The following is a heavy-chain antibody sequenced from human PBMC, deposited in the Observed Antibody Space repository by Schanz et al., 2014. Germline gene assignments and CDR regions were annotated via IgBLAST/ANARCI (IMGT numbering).Heavy chain of an antibody. Sequence: QVQLQESGPGLVKPSETLSLTCTVSGGSISNYHWSWIRQPPGKGLEWIGNIYYSGSTNYNPSLTSRVTISVDTSKTPFSLRMTSVTAAATALYYCSREGSRRPRMDVWGHGTTVTVSS. V-gene: IGHV4-59*01. D-gene: IGHD3-10*01. CDR3: SREGSRRPRMDV. J-gene: IGHJ6*02. CDR1: GGSISNYH. CDR2: IYYSGST.